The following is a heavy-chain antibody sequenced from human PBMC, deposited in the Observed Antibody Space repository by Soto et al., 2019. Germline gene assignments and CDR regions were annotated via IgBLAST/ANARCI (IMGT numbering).Heavy chain of an antibody. J-gene: IGHJ6*02. V-gene: IGHV1-69*13. CDR1: GGTFSSYA. D-gene: IGHD3-22*01. CDR2: IIPIFGTA. CDR3: ATRSQHYYDSSGYYRYYYYGMDV. Sequence: SVKVSCKASGGTFSSYAISWVRQAPGKGLEWMGGIIPIFGTANYAQKFQGRVTITADESTSTAYMELSSLRSEDTAVYYCATRSQHYYDSSGYYRYYYYGMDVWGQGTTVTVSS.